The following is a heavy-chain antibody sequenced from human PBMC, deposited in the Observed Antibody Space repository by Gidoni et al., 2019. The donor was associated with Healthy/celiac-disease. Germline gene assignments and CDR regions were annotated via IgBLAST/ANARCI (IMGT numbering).Heavy chain of an antibody. Sequence: EVQLVQSGAEVKKPGASLNIPLKGSVYSFTSYWIGWVRQMPGKGLELMGIIYPGDSDTRYSPSFQGQVTISADKSISTAYLQWSSLKASDTAMYYCARGREVVVADDAFDIWGQGTMVTVSS. J-gene: IGHJ3*02. CDR2: IYPGDSDT. CDR3: ARGREVVVADDAFDI. D-gene: IGHD2-15*01. CDR1: VYSFTSYW. V-gene: IGHV5-51*01.